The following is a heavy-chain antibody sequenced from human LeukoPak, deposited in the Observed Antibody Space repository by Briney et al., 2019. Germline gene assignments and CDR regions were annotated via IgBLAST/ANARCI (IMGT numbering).Heavy chain of an antibody. V-gene: IGHV1-2*02. CDR3: ARVAQNSSGWEFDY. Sequence: ASVKVSCKASGYTLTDHYLHWVRQAPGQGLEWMGWINPKTDGTYYAQKFQGRVTMTRDTSISTAYMELSRLRSDDTAVYYCARVAQNSSGWEFDYWGQGTLVTVSS. D-gene: IGHD6-19*01. CDR2: INPKTDGT. CDR1: GYTLTDHY. J-gene: IGHJ4*02.